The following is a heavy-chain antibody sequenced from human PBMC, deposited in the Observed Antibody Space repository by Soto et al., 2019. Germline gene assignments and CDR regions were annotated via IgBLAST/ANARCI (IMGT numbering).Heavy chain of an antibody. J-gene: IGHJ4*02. D-gene: IGHD3-10*01. CDR3: GRENSGSPGDY. CDR2: VYHNGNT. CDR1: GASIHDYY. V-gene: IGHV4-59*01. Sequence: SETLSLTCTVSGASIHDYYWSWIRQPPGEGLEWIAYVYHNGNTNYNPSLQSRVTISLDTSKNQFSLRLNSLTAADTAMYYCGRENSGSPGDYWGQGILVSVS.